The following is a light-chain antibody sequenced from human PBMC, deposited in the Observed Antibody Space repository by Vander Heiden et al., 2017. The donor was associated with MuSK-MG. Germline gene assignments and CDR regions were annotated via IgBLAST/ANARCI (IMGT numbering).Light chain of an antibody. CDR2: DVS. V-gene: IGLV2-14*03. CDR1: SSDVGGHDR. Sequence: SALTQSASVSGSPGQSITICCPGTSSDVGGHDRVSWFQQHPDKAPKVLIYDVSNRPSGVSSRFSGSKSGNTASLTISGLQAEDEADYYCSTYTSNKTHVFGTGTKVTVL. J-gene: IGLJ1*01. CDR3: STYTSNKTHV.